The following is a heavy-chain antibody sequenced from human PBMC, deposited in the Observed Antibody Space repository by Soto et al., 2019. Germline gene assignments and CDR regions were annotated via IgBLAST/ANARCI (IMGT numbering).Heavy chain of an antibody. CDR1: SGSISSYN. D-gene: IGHD3-10*01. CDR2: INYSGST. J-gene: IGHJ4*02. CDR3: ARENYYALDY. Sequence: NPSETLSLTCTVSSGSISSYNWNWVRQPPGKGLEWIGFINYSGSTHYNPSLKSRVTISLDTSKNQFSLKLNSVTAADTAVYYCARENYYALDYWGPGTLVT. V-gene: IGHV4-59*01.